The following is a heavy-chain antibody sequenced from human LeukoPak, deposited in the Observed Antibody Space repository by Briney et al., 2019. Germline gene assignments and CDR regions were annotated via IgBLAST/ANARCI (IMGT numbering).Heavy chain of an antibody. CDR1: GASISDSY. D-gene: IGHD5-18*01. J-gene: IGHJ3*02. CDR3: ARLGYSYSFGIDI. Sequence: SETLSLTCTVSGASISDSYWGWMRQSAGKGLEWIGYIYYSGSTNYNPSLKSRVTISVDTSKNQFSLKLSSVTAADTAVYYCARLGYSYSFGIDIWGQGTMVTVSS. V-gene: IGHV4-59*08. CDR2: IYYSGST.